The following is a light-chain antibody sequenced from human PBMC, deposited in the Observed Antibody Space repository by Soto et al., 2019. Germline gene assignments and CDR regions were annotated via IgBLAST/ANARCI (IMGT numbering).Light chain of an antibody. CDR3: QQYKNWPRT. CDR1: HDIGNS. CDR2: AAS. Sequence: DIQMTQSPPSLSASVGDRVTITCQASHDIGNSLNWYQAKPGQAPKLVIYAASNLQSGVPARFSGSGSGTDFTLTISSLQAEDVAIYYCQQYKNWPRTFGQGTKVDIK. J-gene: IGKJ1*01. V-gene: IGKV1-33*01.